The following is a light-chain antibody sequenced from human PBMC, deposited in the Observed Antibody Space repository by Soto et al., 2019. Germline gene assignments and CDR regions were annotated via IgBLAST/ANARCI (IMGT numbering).Light chain of an antibody. Sequence: EIGLTHSPATLSLSRVAVATFVCRASQSVSSYLAWYQQKPGQAPSLLIYAASNRATGIPARFSGSGSGTDFTLTISSLEPQDFAVYYCQQRSNWPWTFGQGTKVDIK. J-gene: IGKJ1*01. V-gene: IGKV3-11*01. CDR1: QSVSSY. CDR2: AAS. CDR3: QQRSNWPWT.